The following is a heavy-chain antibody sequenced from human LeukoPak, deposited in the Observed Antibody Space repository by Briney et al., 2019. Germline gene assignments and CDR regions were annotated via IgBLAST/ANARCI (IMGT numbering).Heavy chain of an antibody. CDR1: GFTFSSYS. V-gene: IGHV3-21*01. D-gene: IGHD5-12*01. CDR3: AREGSGYDYNFDY. Sequence: GGSLRLSCAASGFTFSSYSMNWVRQAPGKGLEWVSSISSSSSYICYADSVKGRFTISRDNAKNSLYLQMNSLRAEDTAVYYCAREGSGYDYNFDYWGQGTLVTVSS. CDR2: ISSSSSYI. J-gene: IGHJ4*02.